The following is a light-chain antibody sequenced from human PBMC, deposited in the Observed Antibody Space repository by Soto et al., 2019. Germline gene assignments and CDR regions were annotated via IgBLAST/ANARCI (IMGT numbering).Light chain of an antibody. Sequence: QSALTQPPSASGSPGQSVTISCTGTISDVGGYNYVSWYQQRPGKAPKLMIHEVSKRPSGVPDRFSGSKSGNTASLTVSGLQAEDEADYYCSSYAGSKNYVVFGGGTKVTVL. CDR2: EVS. CDR3: SSYAGSKNYVV. V-gene: IGLV2-8*01. CDR1: ISDVGGYNY. J-gene: IGLJ2*01.